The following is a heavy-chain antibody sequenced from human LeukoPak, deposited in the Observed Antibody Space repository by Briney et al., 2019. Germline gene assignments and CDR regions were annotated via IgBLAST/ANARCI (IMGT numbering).Heavy chain of an antibody. V-gene: IGHV1-2*02. D-gene: IGHD2-15*01. CDR2: INPNSGGT. CDR1: GYTFTGYY. CDR3: ARGSPDCSGGSCYFSTRLVVEGNWFDP. J-gene: IGHJ5*02. Sequence: ASVKVSCKASGYTFTGYYMHWVRQAPGQGLEWMGWINPNSGGTNYAQKFQGRVTMTRDTSISTAYMELSRLRSDDTAVYYCARGSPDCSGGSCYFSTRLVVEGNWFDPWGQGTLVTVSS.